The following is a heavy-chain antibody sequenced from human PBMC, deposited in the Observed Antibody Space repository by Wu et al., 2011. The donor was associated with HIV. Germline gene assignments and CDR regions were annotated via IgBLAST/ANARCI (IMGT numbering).Heavy chain of an antibody. CDR3: ARGYKWDLPAYNWFDP. CDR2: IIPLFGTA. Sequence: QVQLVQSGAAVKRPGSSVKVSCKVSGGTFNSYAISWVRQAPGQGLEWMGGIIPLFGTADSAETFQGRVTITADESTSTAYMELSSLRSEDTAVYYCARGYKWDLPAYNWFDPWGQGTLVTVSS. D-gene: IGHD1-26*01. CDR1: GGTFNSYA. J-gene: IGHJ5*02. V-gene: IGHV1-69*12.